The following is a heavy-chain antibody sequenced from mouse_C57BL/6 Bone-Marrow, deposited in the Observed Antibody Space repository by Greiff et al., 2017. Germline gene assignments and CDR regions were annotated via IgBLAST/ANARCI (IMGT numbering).Heavy chain of an antibody. V-gene: IGHV1-64*01. Sequence: VQLQQPGAELVKPGASVKLSCKASGYTFTSYWMHWVKQRPGQGLEWIGMIHPNSGSTNYNEKFKSKATLTVDKSSSTAYMQLSSLTSEDSAVYYCASSRYYYAMDYWGQGTSVTVSS. J-gene: IGHJ4*01. CDR1: GYTFTSYW. CDR2: IHPNSGST. CDR3: ASSRYYYAMDY.